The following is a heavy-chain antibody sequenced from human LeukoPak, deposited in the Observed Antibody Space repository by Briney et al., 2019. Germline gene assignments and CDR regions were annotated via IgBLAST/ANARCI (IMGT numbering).Heavy chain of an antibody. CDR3: ARRLTQYDCFDP. D-gene: IGHD2-2*01. CDR2: IYYSGST. J-gene: IGHJ5*02. CDR1: GDSTSSDRYY. Sequence: PSETLSLTCTVSGDSTSSDRYYGGWVRQPPGKGLEWIGNIYYSGSTYYNPSLKSRVTMSVDTSKNQFSLHLNSVTPEDTAVYYCARRLTQYDCFDPWGQGILVTVSS. V-gene: IGHV4-39*01.